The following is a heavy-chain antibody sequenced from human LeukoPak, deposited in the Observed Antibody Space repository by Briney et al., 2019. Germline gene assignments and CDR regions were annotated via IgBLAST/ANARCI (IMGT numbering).Heavy chain of an antibody. V-gene: IGHV4-59*08. CDR3: GRSKPYGSTWHTDY. Sequence: PSETLSLTCAVYGGSFSGYYWSWMRQPPGKGLEWIGYVSYSGATNYNPSLQSRVTISVDTSKNQFSLKLSSVTAADTALYYCGRSKPYGSTWHTDYWGQGTLVTVSS. CDR2: VSYSGAT. CDR1: GGSFSGYY. J-gene: IGHJ4*02. D-gene: IGHD1-26*01.